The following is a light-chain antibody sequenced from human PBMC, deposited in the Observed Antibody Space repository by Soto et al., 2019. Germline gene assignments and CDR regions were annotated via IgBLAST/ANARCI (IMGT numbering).Light chain of an antibody. J-gene: IGKJ1*01. Sequence: DIVLTQSPGTLSLSPGERATLSCRSSQSVSSNYLAWYQQKPDQAPRLVIYDVSGRATGIPDRFSGSGSGTDFTLTISRLEPEDFAVYYCQQYGSSPTFGQGTKVEI. V-gene: IGKV3-20*01. CDR1: QSVSSNY. CDR2: DVS. CDR3: QQYGSSPT.